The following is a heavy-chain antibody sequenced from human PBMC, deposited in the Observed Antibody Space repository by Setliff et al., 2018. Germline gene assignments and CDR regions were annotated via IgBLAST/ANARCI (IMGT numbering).Heavy chain of an antibody. CDR2: ISSSGSTI. V-gene: IGHV3-48*03. CDR3: ARGSGYLTSFYYYYYGMDV. CDR1: GFNLSSYE. D-gene: IGHD5-12*01. J-gene: IGHJ6*02. Sequence: GESLKISCAASGFNLSSYEMNWVRQAPGKGLEWVSYISSSGSTIYYADSVKGRFTISRDNAKNSLYLQMNSLRAEDTAVYYCARGSGYLTSFYYYYYGMDVWGQGTTVTVSS.